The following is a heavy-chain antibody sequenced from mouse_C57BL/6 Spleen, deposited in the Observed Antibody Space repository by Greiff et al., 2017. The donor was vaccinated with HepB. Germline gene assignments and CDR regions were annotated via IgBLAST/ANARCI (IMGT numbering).Heavy chain of an antibody. V-gene: IGHV1-76*01. J-gene: IGHJ4*01. Sequence: QVQLKQSGAELVRPGASVKLSCKASGYTFTDYYINWVKQRPGQGLEWIARIYPGSGNTYYNEKFKGKATLTAEKSSSTAYMQLSSLTSEDSAVYFCARDDYDGAMDYWGQGTSVTVSS. CDR3: ARDDYDGAMDY. CDR1: GYTFTDYY. D-gene: IGHD2-4*01. CDR2: IYPGSGNT.